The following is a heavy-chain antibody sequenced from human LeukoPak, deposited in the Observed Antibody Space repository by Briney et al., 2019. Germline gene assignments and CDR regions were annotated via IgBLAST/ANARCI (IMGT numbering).Heavy chain of an antibody. CDR1: GFTFSSYS. D-gene: IGHD3-3*01. CDR3: ARDHITIFGVAPDY. Sequence: SGGSLRLSCAASGFTFSSYSMNWVRQAPGKGLEWVSSISSSSSYIYYADSVKGRFTISRDNAKNSLYLQMNSLRAEDTAVYYCARDHITIFGVAPDYWGQGTLVTVSS. V-gene: IGHV3-21*01. J-gene: IGHJ4*02. CDR2: ISSSSSYI.